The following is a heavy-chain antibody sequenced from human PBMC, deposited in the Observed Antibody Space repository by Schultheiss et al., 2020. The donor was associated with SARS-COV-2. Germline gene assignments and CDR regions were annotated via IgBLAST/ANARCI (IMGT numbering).Heavy chain of an antibody. D-gene: IGHD3-10*01. CDR2: IYPGDSDT. J-gene: IGHJ4*02. V-gene: IGHV5-51*01. CDR1: GYSFTSYW. Sequence: GGSLRLSCTGSGYSFTSYWIGCVRQMPGKGLEWMGVIYPGDSDTRYSPSFQGQVTISADKSISTAYLQWSSLKASDTAMYYCARTRGASLLFDYWGQGTLVTVSS. CDR3: ARTRGASLLFDY.